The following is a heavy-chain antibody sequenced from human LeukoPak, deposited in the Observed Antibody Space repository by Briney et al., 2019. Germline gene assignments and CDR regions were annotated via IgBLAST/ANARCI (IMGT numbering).Heavy chain of an antibody. CDR3: AKERAVYGSGSYPDYYYMDV. J-gene: IGHJ6*03. D-gene: IGHD3-10*01. V-gene: IGHV3-30*02. Sequence: DSVKGRFTISRDNSKNTLYLQINSLRGEDTAVYYCAKERAVYGSGSYPDYYYMDVWGKGTTVTVSS.